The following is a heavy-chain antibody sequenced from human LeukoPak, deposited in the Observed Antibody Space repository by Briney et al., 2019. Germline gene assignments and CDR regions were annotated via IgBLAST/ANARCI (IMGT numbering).Heavy chain of an antibody. CDR1: GYTFTSYG. CDR3: ARDRGYSYGFYFFY. D-gene: IGHD5-18*01. CDR2: INPNSGGT. Sequence: GASVKVSCKTSGYTFTSYGISWVRQAPGQGLEWMGWINPNSGGTNYAQKFQGRVTMTRDTSISTAYMELSRLRSDDTAVYYCARDRGYSYGFYFFYWGQGTLVTVSS. J-gene: IGHJ4*02. V-gene: IGHV1-2*02.